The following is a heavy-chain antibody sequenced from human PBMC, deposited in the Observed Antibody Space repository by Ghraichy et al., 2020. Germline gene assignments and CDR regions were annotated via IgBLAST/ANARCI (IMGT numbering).Heavy chain of an antibody. CDR3: ARRAPPYCGGDCYSSAGAFDI. D-gene: IGHD2-21*02. CDR2: IYPGDSDT. J-gene: IGHJ3*02. V-gene: IGHV5-51*01. CDR1: GYSFTSYW. Sequence: GESLNISCKGSGYSFTSYWIGWVRQMPGKGLEWMGIIYPGDSDTRYSPSFQGQVTISADKSISTAYLQWSSLKASDTAMYYCARRAPPYCGGDCYSSAGAFDIWGQGTMVTVSS.